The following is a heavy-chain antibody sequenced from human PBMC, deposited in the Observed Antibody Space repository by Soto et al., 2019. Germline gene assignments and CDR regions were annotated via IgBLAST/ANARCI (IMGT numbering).Heavy chain of an antibody. J-gene: IGHJ4*02. Sequence: EVQLVESGGGLVQPGGSLRLSCAASGFSFSTYAIHWVRQAPGKGLEWISYINSASTTTFHADSVKGRFTVSRDNAKDTAYMQMSGLRHEDTAVYYCARDLSHWGQGTLVTVSS. CDR1: GFSFSTYA. CDR2: INSASTTT. CDR3: ARDLSH. V-gene: IGHV3-48*02.